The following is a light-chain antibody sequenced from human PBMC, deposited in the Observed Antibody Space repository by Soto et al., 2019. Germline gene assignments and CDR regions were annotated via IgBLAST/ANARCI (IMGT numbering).Light chain of an antibody. CDR3: AAWDDGLNGYAV. J-gene: IGLJ2*01. CDR2: SNN. Sequence: QLVLTQPPSASGTPGQRVTISCSGSSSNIGGNTVNWYQQLPGTAPKLLIYSNNQRPSGVPDRFSGSKSGTSASLAISGLQSEDEADYYCAAWDDGLNGYAVFGGGTKLTVL. CDR1: SSNIGGNT. V-gene: IGLV1-44*01.